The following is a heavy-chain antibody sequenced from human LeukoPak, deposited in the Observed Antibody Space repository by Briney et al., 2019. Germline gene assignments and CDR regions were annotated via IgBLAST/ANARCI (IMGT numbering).Heavy chain of an antibody. V-gene: IGHV1-46*01. J-gene: IGHJ4*02. CDR2: INPSGGST. D-gene: IGHD3-9*01. Sequence: ASVKVSCKASGYTFTSYYMHWVRQAPGQGLEWMGIINPSGGSTSYAQKFQGRVTMTRDTSTSTVYMELSSLRSEDTAVYYCARPRAGYDILTDYYPFDYWGQGTLVTVSS. CDR1: GYTFTSYY. CDR3: ARPRAGYDILTDYYPFDY.